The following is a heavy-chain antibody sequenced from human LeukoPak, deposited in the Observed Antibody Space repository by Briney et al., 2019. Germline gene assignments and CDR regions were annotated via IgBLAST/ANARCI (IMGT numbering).Heavy chain of an antibody. CDR2: IYYSGST. J-gene: IGHJ4*02. V-gene: IGHV4-39*01. D-gene: IGHD5-24*01. CDR1: GGSISSSSYY. Sequence: SETPSLTCTVSGGSISSSSYYWGWIRQPPGKGLEWIGSIYYSGSTYYNPSLKSRVTISVDTSKNQFSLKLSSVTAADTAVYYCARQDGYNSLNFDYWGQGTLVTVSS. CDR3: ARQDGYNSLNFDY.